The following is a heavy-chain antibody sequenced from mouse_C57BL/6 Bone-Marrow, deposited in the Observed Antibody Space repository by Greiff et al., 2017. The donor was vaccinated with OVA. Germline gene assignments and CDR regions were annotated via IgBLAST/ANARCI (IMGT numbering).Heavy chain of an antibody. CDR1: GFTFSSYA. D-gene: IGHD1-1*01. CDR2: ISDGGSYT. CDR3: ARDGGTVVAYYFDY. J-gene: IGHJ2*01. V-gene: IGHV5-4*01. Sequence: EVQLQESGGGLVKPGGSLKLSCAASGFTFSSYAMSWVRQTPEKRLEWVATISDGGSYTYYPDNVKGRFTISRDNAKNNLYLQMSHLKSEDTAMYYCARDGGTVVAYYFDYWGQGTTLTVSS.